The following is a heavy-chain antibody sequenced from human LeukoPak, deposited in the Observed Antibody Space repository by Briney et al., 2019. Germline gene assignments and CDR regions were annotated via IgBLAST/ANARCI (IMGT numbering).Heavy chain of an antibody. CDR1: GGTFSSYA. CDR2: IIPIFGTA. D-gene: IGHD3-16*01. V-gene: IGHV1-69*06. J-gene: IGHJ5*02. CDR3: ARGATGYDYVWGSYRTWFDP. Sequence: ASVKVSCKASGGTFSSYAISWVRQAPGQGLEWMGGIIPIFGTANYAQKFQGRVTITADKSTSTAYMELSSLRSEDTAVYYCARGATGYDYVWGSYRTWFDPWGQGTLVTVSS.